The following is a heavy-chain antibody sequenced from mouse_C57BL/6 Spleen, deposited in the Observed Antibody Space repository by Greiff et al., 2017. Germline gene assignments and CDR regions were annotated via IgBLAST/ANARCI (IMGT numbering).Heavy chain of an antibody. J-gene: IGHJ3*01. CDR1: GFSLTSYG. Sequence: QVQLQQSGPGLVQPSQSLSITCTVSGFSLTSYGVHWVRQSPGKGLAWLGVIWRGGSTDYNAAFMSRLSITKDNSKSQVFFKMNSLLADDTAIYYCAKNIDYDGEFAYWGQGTLVTVSA. V-gene: IGHV2-5*01. CDR3: AKNIDYDGEFAY. CDR2: IWRGGST. D-gene: IGHD2-4*01.